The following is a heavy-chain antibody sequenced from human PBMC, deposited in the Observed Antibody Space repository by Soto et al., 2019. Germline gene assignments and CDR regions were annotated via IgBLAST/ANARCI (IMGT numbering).Heavy chain of an antibody. J-gene: IGHJ5*02. CDR2: VYFTGNT. V-gene: IGHV4-31*03. Sequence: SETLSLTCTVSGASINSGGYYWSWIRQLPGKGLEWIGYVYFTGNTYYNPSFESRVAISLDTSQNLFFLKLSSVTAADTAVYYCVKNSGWFNTWGQGTLVTVSS. CDR1: GASINSGGYY. CDR3: VKNSGWFNT. D-gene: IGHD3-10*01.